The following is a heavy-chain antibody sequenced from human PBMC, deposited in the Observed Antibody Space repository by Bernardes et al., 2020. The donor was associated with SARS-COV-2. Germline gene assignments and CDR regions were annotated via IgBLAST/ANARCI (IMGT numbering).Heavy chain of an antibody. CDR2: INHSGST. CDR1: GGSFSGYY. V-gene: IGHV4-34*01. Sequence: TLSLTCAVYGGSFSGYYWSWIRQPPGKGLEWIGEINHSGSTNYNPSLKSRVTISVDTSKNQFSLKLSSVTAADTAVYYCARHQLLSHYYYYYGMDVWGQGTTVTVSS. CDR3: ARHQLLSHYYYYYGMDV. D-gene: IGHD2-2*01. J-gene: IGHJ6*02.